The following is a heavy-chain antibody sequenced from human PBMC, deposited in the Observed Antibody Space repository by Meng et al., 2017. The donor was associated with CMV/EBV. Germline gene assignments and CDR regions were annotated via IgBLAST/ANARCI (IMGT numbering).Heavy chain of an antibody. Sequence: QGQLVQSGGEGKNPGAELKISCKASRYILPTYDIHWVRQAPGQGLEWMGMINLVDGNTNVAHKLQGRLSMTRDTSTSTVYMDLSSLRSEDTAMYYCAREYPATWYFDHWGQGTLVTVSS. CDR2: INLVDGNT. CDR3: AREYPATWYFDH. J-gene: IGHJ4*02. CDR1: RYILPTYD. D-gene: IGHD2-15*01. V-gene: IGHV1-46*04.